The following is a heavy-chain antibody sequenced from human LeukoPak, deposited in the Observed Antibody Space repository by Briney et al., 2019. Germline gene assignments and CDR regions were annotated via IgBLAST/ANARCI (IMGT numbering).Heavy chain of an antibody. CDR1: GAAFSKYG. Sequence: PGGSLRLSCAASGAAFSKYGMKWVRQAAGAGLEYISGISRSGDITHYADSVKGRFTISRDKVKNTLYLQMNSRRAEDTALYYCATEGFYFWGPGTQVTVSS. CDR3: ATEGFYF. J-gene: IGHJ4*02. V-gene: IGHV3-23*01. CDR2: ISRSGDIT.